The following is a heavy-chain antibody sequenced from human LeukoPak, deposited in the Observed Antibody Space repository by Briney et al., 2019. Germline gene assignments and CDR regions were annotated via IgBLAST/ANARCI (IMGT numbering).Heavy chain of an antibody. CDR1: GYTLNELS. CDR2: FDPEDAET. V-gene: IGHV1-24*01. D-gene: IGHD2-15*01. Sequence: ASVKVSCKVSGYTLNELSIHWVRQAPGKGLEWMGGFDPEDAETIYAQKFQGGVTMTEDTSTDTAYMELSSLTSDDTAVYFCATYAIAVVGYWFDPWGQGTLVIVSS. J-gene: IGHJ5*01. CDR3: ATYAIAVVGYWFDP.